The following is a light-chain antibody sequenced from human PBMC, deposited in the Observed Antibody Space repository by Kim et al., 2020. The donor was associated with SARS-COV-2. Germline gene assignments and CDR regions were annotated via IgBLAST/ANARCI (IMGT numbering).Light chain of an antibody. Sequence: DIVLTQSPASLSLSPGDTATLSCRASQSVSSHLAWYQQKPGQAPRLLINAATQRATGIPARFTASGSGTDFTLTISSLEPEDSAVYYCQQRTNWLTFGGGTKVDIK. CDR3: QQRTNWLT. CDR1: QSVSSH. J-gene: IGKJ4*01. CDR2: AAT. V-gene: IGKV3-11*01.